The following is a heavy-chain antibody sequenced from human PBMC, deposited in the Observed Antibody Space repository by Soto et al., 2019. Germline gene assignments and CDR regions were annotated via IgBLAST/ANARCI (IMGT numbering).Heavy chain of an antibody. D-gene: IGHD6-13*01. Sequence: GGSLRLSCAASGFTFSSYAMSWVRQAPGKGLEWVSAISGRGGSTYYADSVKGRVTISRDNSKNTLYLQMNSLRAEDTAVYYCAKDRKRLWRAAAVKVDAFDIWGQGTMVTVSS. CDR2: ISGRGGST. CDR3: AKDRKRLWRAAAVKVDAFDI. V-gene: IGHV3-23*01. CDR1: GFTFSSYA. J-gene: IGHJ3*02.